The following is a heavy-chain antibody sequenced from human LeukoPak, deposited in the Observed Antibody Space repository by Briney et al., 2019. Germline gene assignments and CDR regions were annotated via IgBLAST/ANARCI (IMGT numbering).Heavy chain of an antibody. V-gene: IGHV3-21*01. CDR2: ISDDSNYI. D-gene: IGHD1-26*01. J-gene: IGHJ4*02. CDR3: ARLGATKVY. CDR1: GFTFSTYS. Sequence: GGSLRLSCAASGFTFSTYSGNWIRQAPGKGLEWVSSISDDSNYIFYADSVKGRFTISRDNAKNTLYLQMNSLRAEDTAVYYCARLGATKVYWGQGTLVTVSS.